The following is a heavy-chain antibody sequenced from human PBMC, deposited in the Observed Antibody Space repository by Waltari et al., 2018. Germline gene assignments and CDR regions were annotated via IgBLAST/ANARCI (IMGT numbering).Heavy chain of an antibody. CDR1: GGSFRGYY. CDR3: ARPALYDYVWGSYRYAFDI. CDR2: INHSGST. D-gene: IGHD3-16*02. J-gene: IGHJ3*02. V-gene: IGHV4-34*01. Sequence: QVQLQQWGAGLLKPSETLSLTCAVYGGSFRGYYWRWLRQPPGKGLEWIGEINHSGSTNYNPSLKSRVTISVDTSKNQFSLKLSSVTAADTAVYYCARPALYDYVWGSYRYAFDIWGQGTMVTVSS.